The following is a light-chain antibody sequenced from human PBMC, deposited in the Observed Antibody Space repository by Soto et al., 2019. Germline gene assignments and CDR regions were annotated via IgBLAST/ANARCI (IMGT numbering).Light chain of an antibody. CDR2: GAS. Sequence: ETVWTQSPGTLSLSPGERATLSCRASQSVSSSYSAWYQQKPGQAPRLLIYGASSRATGIPDRFSGSGSGTDFTLTICRLEPEDFAVYYCQQHGSSPPRTFGQGTRLEIK. V-gene: IGKV3-20*01. CDR1: QSVSSSY. CDR3: QQHGSSPPRT. J-gene: IGKJ5*01.